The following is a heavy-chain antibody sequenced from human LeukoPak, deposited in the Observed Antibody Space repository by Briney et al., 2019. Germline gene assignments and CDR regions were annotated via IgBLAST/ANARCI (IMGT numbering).Heavy chain of an antibody. D-gene: IGHD5-18*01. CDR1: GYTFTSYA. J-gene: IGHJ3*02. V-gene: IGHV7-4-1*01. CDR3: AREDTAMGDAFDI. CDR2: INTNTGNP. Sequence: ASVKVSCKASGYTFTSYAMNWVQQAPGQGLEWMGWINTNTGNPTYAQGFTGRFVFSLDTSASTAYLQICSLKAEDTAVYYCAREDTAMGDAFDIWGQGTMVTVSS.